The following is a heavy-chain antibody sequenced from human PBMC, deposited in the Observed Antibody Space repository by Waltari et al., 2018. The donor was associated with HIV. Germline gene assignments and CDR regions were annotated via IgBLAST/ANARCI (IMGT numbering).Heavy chain of an antibody. CDR2: TYYRSKWYN. V-gene: IGHV6-1*01. CDR1: GDSISTHTAA. CDR3: ARAAITASGYYDAFHM. D-gene: IGHD3-22*01. J-gene: IGHJ3*02. Sequence: QVQLRQSGTGLVKPSQTLTLTCALSGDSISTHTAAWNWIRKPPSRGFEWLGRTYYRSKWYNDYPESVRSRITIKADTSKNQVSLQLNFVSPGDTAVYYCARAAITASGYYDAFHMWGQGTMVTVSS.